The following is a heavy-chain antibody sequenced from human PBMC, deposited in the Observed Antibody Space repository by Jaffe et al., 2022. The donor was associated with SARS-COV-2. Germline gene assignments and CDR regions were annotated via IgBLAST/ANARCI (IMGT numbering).Heavy chain of an antibody. V-gene: IGHV3-74*01. D-gene: IGHD6-19*01. J-gene: IGHJ4*02. Sequence: EVQLVESGGGLVQPGGSLRLSCAASGFTFSSYWMHWVRQAPGKGLVWVSRINSDGSSTSYADSVKGRFTISRDNAKNTLYLQMNSLRAEDTAVYYCARGAVSGYDSHSSGWIGVLNYWGQGTLVTVSS. CDR1: GFTFSSYW. CDR2: INSDGSST. CDR3: ARGAVSGYDSHSSGWIGVLNY.